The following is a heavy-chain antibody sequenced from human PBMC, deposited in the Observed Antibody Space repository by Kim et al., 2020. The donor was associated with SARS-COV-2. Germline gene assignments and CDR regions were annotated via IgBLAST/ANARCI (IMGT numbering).Heavy chain of an antibody. CDR2: INPNSGGT. V-gene: IGHV1-2*02. Sequence: ASVKVSCKASGYTFTGYYIHWVRQAPGQGLEWMGWINPNSGGTNYAQKFQGRVTMTRDTSITTAYLDLSRLTSDDTAVFYCARAPHDFWTGYSNLYVFDIWGQGTLVTVSS. J-gene: IGHJ3*02. CDR3: ARAPHDFWTGYSNLYVFDI. CDR1: GYTFTGYY. D-gene: IGHD3-3*01.